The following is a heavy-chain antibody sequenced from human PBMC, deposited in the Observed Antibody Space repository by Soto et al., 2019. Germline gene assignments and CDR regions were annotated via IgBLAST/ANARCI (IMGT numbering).Heavy chain of an antibody. V-gene: IGHV4-34*01. D-gene: IGHD6-19*01. CDR2: INHSGST. Sequence: QVQLQQWGAGLLKPSETLSLTCAVYGGSFSGYYWSWIRQPPGKGLEWIGEINHSGSTNYNPSLKSRVTISVDTSKNQFSLKLSSVTAADTAVYYCARGLGNRTWLVRDYWGQGTLVTVSS. J-gene: IGHJ4*02. CDR1: GGSFSGYY. CDR3: ARGLGNRTWLVRDY.